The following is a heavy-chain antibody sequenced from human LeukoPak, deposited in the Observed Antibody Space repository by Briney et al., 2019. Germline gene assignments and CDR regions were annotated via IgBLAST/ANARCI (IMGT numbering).Heavy chain of an antibody. V-gene: IGHV1-69*05. J-gene: IGHJ4*02. CDR3: ADGSSGYFDY. Sequence: SVKVSCKASGGTFSSYAISGVRHAPGQGLEWMGGIIPIFGTANYAQKFQGRVTITTDESTSTAYMELSSLRSEDTAVYYCADGSSGYFDYWGQGTLVTVSS. CDR1: GGTFSSYA. CDR2: IIPIFGTA. D-gene: IGHD3-10*01.